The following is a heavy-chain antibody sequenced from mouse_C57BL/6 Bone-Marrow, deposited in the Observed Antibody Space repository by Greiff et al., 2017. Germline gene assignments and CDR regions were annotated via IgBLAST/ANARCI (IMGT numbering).Heavy chain of an antibody. CDR2: IDPANGNT. D-gene: IGHD1-1*01. J-gene: IGHJ3*01. CDR3: ARGYYGSSGLAY. CDR1: GFTFTNTY. Sequence: EVQLQQSVAELVRPGASVKLSCTASGFTFTNTYMHWVKQRPGQGLEWIGRIDPANGNTKYAPKFQGKATITADTSSNTAYLQLSSLTSEDAAIYYCARGYYGSSGLAYWGQGTLVTVSA. V-gene: IGHV14-3*01.